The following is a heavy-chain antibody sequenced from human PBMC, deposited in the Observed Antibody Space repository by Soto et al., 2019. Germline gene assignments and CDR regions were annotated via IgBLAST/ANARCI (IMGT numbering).Heavy chain of an antibody. CDR1: GGSISSYY. D-gene: IGHD4-17*01. CDR2: IYYSGST. Sequence: QVQLQESGPGLVKPSETLSLTCTVSGGSISSYYWSWIRPPPGKGLEWIGYIYYSGSTNYNPSLKSRVSISVDTSKNQCSLKLSSVTAADTAVYYCARRYGASFDYWGQGTLVTVSS. J-gene: IGHJ4*02. CDR3: ARRYGASFDY. V-gene: IGHV4-59*01.